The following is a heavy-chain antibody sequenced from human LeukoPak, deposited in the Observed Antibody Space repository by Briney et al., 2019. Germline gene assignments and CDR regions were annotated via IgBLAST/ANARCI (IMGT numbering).Heavy chain of an antibody. J-gene: IGHJ4*02. D-gene: IGHD3-10*01. CDR2: ISYDGSNK. V-gene: IGHV3-30*18. CDR1: GFTFSSYG. CDR3: AKDTYYYGSGSYSYFDY. Sequence: GGPLRLSCAASGFTFSSYGMHWVRQAPGRGLEWVAVISYDGSNKYYADSVKGRFTISRDNSKNTLYLQMNSLRAEDTAVYYCAKDTYYYGSGSYSYFDYWGQGTLVTVSS.